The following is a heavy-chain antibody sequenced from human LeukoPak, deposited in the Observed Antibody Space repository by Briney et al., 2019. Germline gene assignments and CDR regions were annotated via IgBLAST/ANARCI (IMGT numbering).Heavy chain of an antibody. D-gene: IGHD4-23*01. Sequence: SGGPLRLSCAASGFAFNNYAMNWVRQAPGKGLVWVSRIASDGSSTTYADSVKGRFSISRDNAKNTLYLQMNSLRVEDTAVYYCARGRPHGNDYWGQGTLVAVSS. J-gene: IGHJ4*02. CDR1: GFAFNNYA. V-gene: IGHV3-74*01. CDR3: ARGRPHGNDY. CDR2: IASDGSST.